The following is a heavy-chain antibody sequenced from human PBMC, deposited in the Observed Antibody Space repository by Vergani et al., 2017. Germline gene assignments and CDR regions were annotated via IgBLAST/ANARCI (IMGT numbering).Heavy chain of an antibody. CDR2: IYYSGST. Sequence: QVQLQESGPGLVKPSETLPLTCTVSGGSISSYYWSWIRQPPGKGLEWIGYIYYSGSTNYNPSLKSRVTISVDTSKNQFSLKLSSVTAADTAVYYCARVGXDYTLYYYYYYMDVWGKGTTVTVSS. D-gene: IGHD4-11*01. CDR1: GGSISSYY. CDR3: ARVGXDYTLYYYYYYMDV. J-gene: IGHJ6*03. V-gene: IGHV4-59*01.